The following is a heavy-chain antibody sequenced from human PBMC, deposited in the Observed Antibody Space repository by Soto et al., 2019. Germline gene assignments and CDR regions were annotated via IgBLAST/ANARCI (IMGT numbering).Heavy chain of an antibody. CDR2: IYPSDSDT. D-gene: IGHD3-3*01. V-gene: IGHV5-51*01. J-gene: IGHJ4*02. Sequence: GESLKISCKGSGYNFAGYWIAWVRQMPGKGLGLMGIIYPSDSDTRYRPSFQGQVTISGXXXXXSXYXQXXXLRAXDTAMYYCARGGVSTRTFDYWGQGTPVTVSS. CDR3: ARGGVSTRTFDY. CDR1: GYNFAGYW.